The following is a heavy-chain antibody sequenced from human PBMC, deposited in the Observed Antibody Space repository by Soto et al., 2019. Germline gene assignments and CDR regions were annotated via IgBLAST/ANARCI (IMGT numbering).Heavy chain of an antibody. CDR2: IIPIFGTA. Sequence: QVQLVQSGAEVKKPVSSVKVSCKASGGTFSSYSINWVRQAPGQGLEWMGEIIPIFGTANYAQKFQGRVTITADESTSTASMELSSLRSEDTAVYYCARDGGRHSGGIDYWGQGTLVPVSS. J-gene: IGHJ4*02. V-gene: IGHV1-69*01. CDR1: GGTFSSYS. CDR3: ARDGGRHSGGIDY. D-gene: IGHD1-26*01.